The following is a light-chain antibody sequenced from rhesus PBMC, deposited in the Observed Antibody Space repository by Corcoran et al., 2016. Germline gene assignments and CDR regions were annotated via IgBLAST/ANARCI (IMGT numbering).Light chain of an antibody. CDR3: LQYSSSPLT. Sequence: DIQMTQSPSSLSASVGDTVTITCRASQRISSWLDWYQQKPGKAPKLLIYKASSLQSGVPSRFSGSGSGTDFTLPISSLQPEDFATYYCLQYSSSPLTFGGGTKVEIK. CDR2: KAS. V-gene: IGKV1-22*01. J-gene: IGKJ4*01. CDR1: QRISSW.